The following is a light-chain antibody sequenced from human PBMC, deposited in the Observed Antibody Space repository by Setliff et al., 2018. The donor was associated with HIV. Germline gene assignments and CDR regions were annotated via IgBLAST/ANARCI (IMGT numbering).Light chain of an antibody. CDR1: SSDVGGYYS. CDR2: DVI. CDR3: SSYTTSSTLYV. V-gene: IGLV2-14*03. Sequence: QSVLTQPASVSGSPGQSITISCTGISSDVGGYYSVSWYQQHPGKAPKLMIYDVINRPSGVSNRFSGSRSGNTASLTISGLQVEDGADYYCSSYTTSSTLYVFGPGTKATVL. J-gene: IGLJ1*01.